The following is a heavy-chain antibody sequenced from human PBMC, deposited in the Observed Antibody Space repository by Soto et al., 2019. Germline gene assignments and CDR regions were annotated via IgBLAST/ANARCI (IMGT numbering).Heavy chain of an antibody. Sequence: GGSLRLSCTASGFSVTSNYMTWVRQAPGKGLECVSVIYAGGNTYYADSVKGRFTISSDNSKNTLYLQMNNLRAEDTAVYYCARVTTFYDILTSSYALNYFDYWGQGTRVTVSS. CDR3: ARVTTFYDILTSSYALNYFDY. CDR1: GFSVTSNY. J-gene: IGHJ4*02. CDR2: IYAGGNT. D-gene: IGHD3-9*01. V-gene: IGHV3-53*01.